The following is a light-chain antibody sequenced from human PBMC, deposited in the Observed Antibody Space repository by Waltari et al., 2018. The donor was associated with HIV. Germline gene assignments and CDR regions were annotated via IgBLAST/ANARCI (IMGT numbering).Light chain of an antibody. CDR1: QSVSSN. J-gene: IGKJ5*01. Sequence: EIVMTQSPATLSVSPGERATFSCRASQSVSSNLAWYQQIPGQAPRLLIYDASTRATGSPARFSGSGSGTEFTLTISSLQSEDFAIYYCQHYNDWPITFGQGTRLEIK. CDR3: QHYNDWPIT. CDR2: DAS. V-gene: IGKV3-15*01.